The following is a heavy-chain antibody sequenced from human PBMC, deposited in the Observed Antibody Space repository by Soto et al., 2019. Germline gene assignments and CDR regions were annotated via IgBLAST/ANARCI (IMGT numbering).Heavy chain of an antibody. J-gene: IGHJ6*03. CDR3: AKSSNSYPYYYYMDV. CDR1: GFTFSSYV. CDR2: ISGGGGST. Sequence: GGSLRLSCAASGFTFSSYVMSWVRQAPGKGLEWVSGISGGGGSTYYADSLKGRFSISRDNSKNTLYLQMNSLRAEDTAVYYCAKSSNSYPYYYYMDVWGKGTTVTVSS. V-gene: IGHV3-23*01. D-gene: IGHD2-21*01.